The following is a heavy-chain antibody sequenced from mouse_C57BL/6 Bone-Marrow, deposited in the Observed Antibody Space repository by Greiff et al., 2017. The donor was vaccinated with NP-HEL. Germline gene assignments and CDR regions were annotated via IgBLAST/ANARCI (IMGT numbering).Heavy chain of an antibody. J-gene: IGHJ2*01. Sequence: QVQLKQSGAELMKPGASVKLSCKATGYTFTGYWIEWVKQRPGHGLEWIGEILPGSGSTNYNEKFKGKATFTADTSSNTAYMQLSSLTTEDSAIYYCAREKGFITTVVDYFDYWGQGTTLTVSS. D-gene: IGHD1-1*01. V-gene: IGHV1-9*01. CDR2: ILPGSGST. CDR3: AREKGFITTVVDYFDY. CDR1: GYTFTGYW.